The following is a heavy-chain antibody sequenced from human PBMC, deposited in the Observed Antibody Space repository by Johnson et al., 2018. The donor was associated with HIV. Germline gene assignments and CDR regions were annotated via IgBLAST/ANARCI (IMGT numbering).Heavy chain of an antibody. CDR3: AKGDSSSWLSAFDI. V-gene: IGHV3-30*04. J-gene: IGHJ3*02. D-gene: IGHD6-13*01. Sequence: QVQLVESGGGVVQPGRSLRLSCAASGFTFSSYAMHWVRQAPGKGLEWVAVISYDGSNKYYADSVKGRFTISRDNSTNTLYLQMNSLRGEDTAVYYCAKGDSSSWLSAFDIWGQGTMVTVSS. CDR1: GFTFSSYA. CDR2: ISYDGSNK.